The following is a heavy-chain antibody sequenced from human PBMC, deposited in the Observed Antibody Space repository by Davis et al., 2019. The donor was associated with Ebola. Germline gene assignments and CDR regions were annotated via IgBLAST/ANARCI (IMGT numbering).Heavy chain of an antibody. CDR1: GGSFSGYY. CDR3: ASGAGYSSSWRTGFVY. V-gene: IGHV4-34*01. D-gene: IGHD6-13*01. Sequence: MPGGSLRLSCAVYGGSFSGYYWSWIRQPPGKGLEWIGEINHSGSTNYNPSLKSRVTISVDTSKNQFSLKLSSVTAADTAVYYCASGAGYSSSWRTGFVYWGQGTLVTVSS. CDR2: INHSGST. J-gene: IGHJ4*02.